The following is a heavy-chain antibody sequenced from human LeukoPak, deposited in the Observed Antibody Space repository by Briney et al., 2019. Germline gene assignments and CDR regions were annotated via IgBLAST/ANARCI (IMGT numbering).Heavy chain of an antibody. J-gene: IGHJ4*02. CDR3: ARDGARPSDFWSGYPI. D-gene: IGHD3-3*01. CDR1: GGSISSYY. CDR2: IYTSGST. Sequence: SETLSLTCTVSGGSISSYYWSWIRQPAGKGLEWIGRIYTSGSTNYNPSLKSRVTMSVDTSKNQFSLKLSSVTAADTAVYYCARDGARPSDFWSGYPIWGQGTLVTVSS. V-gene: IGHV4-4*07.